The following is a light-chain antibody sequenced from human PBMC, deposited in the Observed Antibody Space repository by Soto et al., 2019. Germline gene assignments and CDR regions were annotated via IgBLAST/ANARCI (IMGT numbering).Light chain of an antibody. V-gene: IGLV2-14*01. Sequence: QAVLTQPASVSGSPGQSITISCTGTSSDVGNYKYVSWYQQHPGKAPKLIIYEVSNRPSGVSDRFSGSKSGNTASLTISGLQAEDETDYYRLSYTSSGTYVFGTGTKLTVL. J-gene: IGLJ1*01. CDR2: EVS. CDR1: SSDVGNYKY. CDR3: LSYTSSGTYV.